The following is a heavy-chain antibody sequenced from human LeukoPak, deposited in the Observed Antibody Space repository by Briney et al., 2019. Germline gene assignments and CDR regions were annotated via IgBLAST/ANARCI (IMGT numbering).Heavy chain of an antibody. Sequence: GGSLRLSCAASGFTFNSYSMNWVRQAPGKGLEWVSYISSSGSTIYYADSVKGRFTISRDNAKNSLYLQMNSLRAEDTAVYYCASFLLGYSGYDYAFDIWGQGTMVTVSS. J-gene: IGHJ3*02. CDR2: ISSSGSTI. CDR1: GFTFNSYS. D-gene: IGHD5-12*01. V-gene: IGHV3-48*04. CDR3: ASFLLGYSGYDYAFDI.